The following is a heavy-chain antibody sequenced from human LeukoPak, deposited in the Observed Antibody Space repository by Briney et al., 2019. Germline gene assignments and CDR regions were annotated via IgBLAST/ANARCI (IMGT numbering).Heavy chain of an antibody. D-gene: IGHD1-1*01. CDR1: GFSLGTNGMG. J-gene: IGHJ3*02. V-gene: IGHV2-70*11. Sequence: SGPALMQPTQTLTLTFTFSGFSLGTNGMGVSWIRQPPGKALEWLTRIDWDEDKYYSTSLKTRLTISKDTSKNQVVLTMTNMDPVDTATYYCARSGREWVQLSRGAFDIWGQGTMVTVSS. CDR2: IDWDEDK. CDR3: ARSGREWVQLSRGAFDI.